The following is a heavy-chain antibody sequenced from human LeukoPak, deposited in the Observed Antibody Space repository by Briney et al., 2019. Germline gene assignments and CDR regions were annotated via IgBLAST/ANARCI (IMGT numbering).Heavy chain of an antibody. Sequence: ASVEVSCKASGYTFTSYFMHWVRQAPGQGLEWMGITNPSGGSTSYAQKFQGRVTMTRDTSTSTVYMELSSLRSEDTAVYYCARTAGRTFDYWGQGTLVTVSS. CDR2: TNPSGGST. D-gene: IGHD6-6*01. CDR1: GYTFTSYF. V-gene: IGHV1-46*01. CDR3: ARTAGRTFDY. J-gene: IGHJ4*02.